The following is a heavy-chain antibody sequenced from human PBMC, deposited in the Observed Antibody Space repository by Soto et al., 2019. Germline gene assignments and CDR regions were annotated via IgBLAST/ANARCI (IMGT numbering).Heavy chain of an antibody. V-gene: IGHV1-18*01. CDR3: ATERDDNSRSSAENLYH. CDR2: ISAYNGNT. D-gene: IGHD6-13*01. CDR1: GYTFTSHD. J-gene: IGHJ1*01. Sequence: ASVKVSCKASGYTFTSHDIHWVRQAPGQGLEWMGWISAYNGNTNYAQKLQGRVTMTRDTSTSTAYMELRSLRSDDTAVYYCATERDDNSRSSAENLYHWGQGTLVTVSS.